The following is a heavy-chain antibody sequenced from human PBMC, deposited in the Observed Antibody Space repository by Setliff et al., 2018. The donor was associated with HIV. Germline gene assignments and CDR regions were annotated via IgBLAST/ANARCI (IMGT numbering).Heavy chain of an antibody. CDR2: IYYVGNT. Sequence: SETLSLTCTVSDGSLSSSSYYWAWIRQPPGKGLEWIGTIYYVGNTYYRPSLKSRVTVSIDTSKNQFSLSLNSVTAADTAVYYCARQSGYTRGWDIFGLVAGSFDIWGQGTMVTVSS. CDR3: ARQSGYTRGWDIFGLVAGSFDI. J-gene: IGHJ3*02. V-gene: IGHV4-39*01. D-gene: IGHD3-3*01. CDR1: DGSLSSSSYY.